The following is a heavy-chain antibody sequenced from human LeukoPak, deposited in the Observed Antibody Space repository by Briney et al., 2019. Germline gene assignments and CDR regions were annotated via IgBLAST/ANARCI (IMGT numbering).Heavy chain of an antibody. Sequence: GGSLRLSCAASGFTFSSYSMNWVRQAPGKGLEWVSSISSSSSYIYYADSVKGRFTISRDNAKNSLYLQMNSPRAEDTAVYYCAREYDFWSGYSPGNNWFDPWGQGTLVTVSS. V-gene: IGHV3-21*01. CDR2: ISSSSSYI. J-gene: IGHJ5*02. CDR3: AREYDFWSGYSPGNNWFDP. CDR1: GFTFSSYS. D-gene: IGHD3-3*01.